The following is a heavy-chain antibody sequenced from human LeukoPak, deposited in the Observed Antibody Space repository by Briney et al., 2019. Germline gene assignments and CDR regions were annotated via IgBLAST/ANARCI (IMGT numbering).Heavy chain of an antibody. V-gene: IGHV3-74*01. Sequence: GGSLRLSCAASEFTFSSYWMHWVRQAPGKGLVWVSRINSDGSSKTYADSVKGRFTISRDNAKNTLYLQMISLRHEDTAVYYCLRGAHYDTSGYYYWGQGALGTVSS. CDR3: LRGAHYDTSGYYY. D-gene: IGHD3-22*01. CDR2: INSDGSSK. CDR1: EFTFSSYW. J-gene: IGHJ4*02.